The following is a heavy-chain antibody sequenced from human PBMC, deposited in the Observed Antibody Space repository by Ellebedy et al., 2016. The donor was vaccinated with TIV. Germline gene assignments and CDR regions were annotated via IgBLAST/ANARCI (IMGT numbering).Heavy chain of an antibody. CDR3: AREDWWRFDP. Sequence: SETLSLTXTVSGGSISGYYWSWFRQSPGKGLEWIGYIHDSGSTNFHPSLKSRVTISVDRPKNQFSLKLNSVTAADTAVYYCAREDWWRFDPWGQGTLVTVSS. CDR1: GGSISGYY. V-gene: IGHV4-59*01. J-gene: IGHJ5*02. CDR2: IHDSGST. D-gene: IGHD2-15*01.